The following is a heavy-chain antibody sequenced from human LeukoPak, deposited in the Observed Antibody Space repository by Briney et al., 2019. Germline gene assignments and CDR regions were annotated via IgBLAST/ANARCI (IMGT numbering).Heavy chain of an antibody. CDR3: ARLLYDSDGYYLFDY. D-gene: IGHD3-22*01. CDR1: GGSISSYY. V-gene: IGHV4-59*08. J-gene: IGHJ4*02. CDR2: IYYSGST. Sequence: PSETLSLTCTVSGGSISSYYWSWIRQPPGKGLEWIGYIYYSGSTNYNPSLKSRVTISVDTSKNQLSLKLSSVTAADTAVYYCARLLYDSDGYYLFDYWGQGTLVTVSS.